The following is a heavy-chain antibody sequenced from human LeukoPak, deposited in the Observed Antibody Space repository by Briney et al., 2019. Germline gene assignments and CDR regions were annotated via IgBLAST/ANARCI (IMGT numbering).Heavy chain of an antibody. J-gene: IGHJ4*02. D-gene: IGHD3-10*01. Sequence: ASVKVSCKASGYTFTAYYMHWVRQAPGQGLEWMGWINPDSGATNYAQKFQGRVTMTRDTSISTAYMELSRLKSDDTAVYFCAGSIRMVRGIYTEDDYWGQGTLVTVSS. CDR1: GYTFTAYY. V-gene: IGHV1-2*02. CDR3: AGSIRMVRGIYTEDDY. CDR2: INPDSGAT.